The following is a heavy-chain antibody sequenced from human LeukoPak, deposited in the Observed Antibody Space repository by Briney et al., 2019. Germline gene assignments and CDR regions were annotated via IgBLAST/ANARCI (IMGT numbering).Heavy chain of an antibody. CDR2: ISSSSSYI. Sequence: GGSLRLSCAASGFTFSSYSMNWVRQAPGKGLVWVSSISSSSSYIYYADSVKGRFTISRDNAKNSLYLQMNSLRAEDTAVYYCARDREGAGTADYWGQGTLVTVSS. CDR3: ARDREGAGTADY. J-gene: IGHJ4*02. V-gene: IGHV3-21*01. D-gene: IGHD6-13*01. CDR1: GFTFSSYS.